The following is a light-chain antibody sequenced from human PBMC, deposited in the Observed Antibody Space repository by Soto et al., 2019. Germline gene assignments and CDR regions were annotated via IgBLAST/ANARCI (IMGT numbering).Light chain of an antibody. CDR3: SSYTSSSTPSWV. CDR2: EVS. J-gene: IGLJ3*02. Sequence: QSALTQPASVSGSPGQSITISCTGTSSDVGGYNYVSWYLQHPGKAPKLMIYEVSNRPSGVSNRLSGSKSGNTASLTISGLQAEDEADYYCSSYTSSSTPSWVFGGGTKLTVL. V-gene: IGLV2-14*01. CDR1: SSDVGGYNY.